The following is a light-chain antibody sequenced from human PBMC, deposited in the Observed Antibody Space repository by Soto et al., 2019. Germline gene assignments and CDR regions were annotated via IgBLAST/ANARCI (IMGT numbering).Light chain of an antibody. CDR2: DAS. J-gene: IGKJ1*01. Sequence: EIVLTQSPATLSLSPGERATLSCRASQSVSSSLAWYQQKPGQAPRLLIYDASNRATGIPARFSGSASGTDFTLTISSLEPEDFAVYYCQQRSNWLRTFGQGTKVEIK. V-gene: IGKV3-11*01. CDR1: QSVSSS. CDR3: QQRSNWLRT.